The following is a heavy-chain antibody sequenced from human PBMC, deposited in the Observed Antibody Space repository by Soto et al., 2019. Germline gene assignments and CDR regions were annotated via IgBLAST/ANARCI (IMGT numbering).Heavy chain of an antibody. Sequence: GGSLRLSCAASGFTFSSYGMHWVRQAPGKGLEWVAVIWYDGSNKYYADSVKGRFTISRDNSKNTLYLQMNSLRAEDTAVYYCARSLDYYDSSDPYYFDYWGQGTLVTVSS. V-gene: IGHV3-33*01. CDR1: GFTFSSYG. D-gene: IGHD3-22*01. J-gene: IGHJ4*02. CDR3: ARSLDYYDSSDPYYFDY. CDR2: IWYDGSNK.